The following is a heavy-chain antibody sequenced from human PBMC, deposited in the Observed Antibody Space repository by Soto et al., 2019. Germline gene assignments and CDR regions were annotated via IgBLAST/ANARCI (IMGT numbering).Heavy chain of an antibody. J-gene: IGHJ4*02. Sequence: GSLRLSCAASGFTVSSNYMSWVRQAPGKGLEWVSVIYSGGSTYYADSVKGRFTISRDNTKNTLYLQMNSLRAEDTAVYYCARGSGYGTNWHFDYWGQGTLVTVSS. CDR1: GFTVSSNY. V-gene: IGHV3-66*01. CDR2: IYSGGST. D-gene: IGHD5-12*01. CDR3: ARGSGYGTNWHFDY.